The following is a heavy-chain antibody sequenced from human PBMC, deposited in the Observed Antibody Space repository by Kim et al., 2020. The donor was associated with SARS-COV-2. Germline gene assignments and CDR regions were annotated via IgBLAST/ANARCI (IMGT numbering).Heavy chain of an antibody. CDR3: AKDAKYYYDSSGPQN. D-gene: IGHD3-22*01. Sequence: DSVKGRFTISRDNSKNSLYLQMNSLRTEDTALYYCAKDAKYYYDSSGPQNWGQGTLVTVSS. J-gene: IGHJ4*02. V-gene: IGHV3-43*01.